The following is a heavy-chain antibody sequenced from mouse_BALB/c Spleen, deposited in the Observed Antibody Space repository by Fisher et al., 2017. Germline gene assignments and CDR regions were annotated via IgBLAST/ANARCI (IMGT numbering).Heavy chain of an antibody. CDR3: ARGDYRYDYWYFDV. J-gene: IGHJ1*01. D-gene: IGHD2-14*01. V-gene: IGHV1-4*01. Sequence: KFKGKATLTADKSSSTAYMQLSSLTSEDSAVYYCARGDYRYDYWYFDVWGAGTTVTVSS.